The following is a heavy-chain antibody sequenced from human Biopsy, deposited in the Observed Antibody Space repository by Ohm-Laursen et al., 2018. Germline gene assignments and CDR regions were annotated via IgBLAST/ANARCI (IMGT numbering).Heavy chain of an antibody. V-gene: IGHV1-2*02. CDR2: INPNSGGT. D-gene: IGHD1-26*01. J-gene: IGHJ4*02. Sequence: ASVKVSCKASGYTFTGYYMHWVRQAPGQGLEWMGWINPNSGGTNYAQKFQGRVTMTRDTSISTAYMELSRLRSDDTAVYYCVTITRGATRFPFDYWGQGTLVTVSS. CDR3: VTITRGATRFPFDY. CDR1: GYTFTGYY.